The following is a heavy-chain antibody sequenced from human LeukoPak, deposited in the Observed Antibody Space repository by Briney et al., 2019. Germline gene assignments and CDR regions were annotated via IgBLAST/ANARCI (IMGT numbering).Heavy chain of an antibody. V-gene: IGHV3-33*01. CDR1: GFTFSSYG. D-gene: IGHD6-6*01. Sequence: GRSLTLSCAASGFTFSSYGLHWVRQAPGKGLEWVAVMWFDGSNIYYADSVKGRFTISRDNSKNTLYLQMNSLRAEDTAVYYCARDYSSSWLRFFDYWGQGTLVTVSS. CDR2: MWFDGSNI. CDR3: ARDYSSSWLRFFDY. J-gene: IGHJ4*02.